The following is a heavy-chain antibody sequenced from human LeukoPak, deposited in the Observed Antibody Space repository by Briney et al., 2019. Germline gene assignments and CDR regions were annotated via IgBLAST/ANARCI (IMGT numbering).Heavy chain of an antibody. Sequence: SETLSLTCTVSGYSISSGYYWGWIRQPPGKGLQWLGSIYHSGSTYYNPSLKSRVTISVDTSKNQFSLKLSSVTAADTAVYYCARDGGLLWFGELSPPPWDYWGQGTLVTVSS. CDR1: GYSISSGYY. V-gene: IGHV4-38-2*02. D-gene: IGHD3-10*01. J-gene: IGHJ4*02. CDR2: IYHSGST. CDR3: ARDGGLLWFGELSPPPWDY.